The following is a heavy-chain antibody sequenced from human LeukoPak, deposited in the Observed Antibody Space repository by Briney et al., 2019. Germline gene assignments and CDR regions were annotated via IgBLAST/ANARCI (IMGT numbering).Heavy chain of an antibody. CDR3: ARWWLQCFDY. V-gene: IGHV3-53*01. CDR1: GFTVSSSY. D-gene: IGHD5-24*01. CDR2: IYSGGST. J-gene: IGHJ4*02. Sequence: GGSLRLSCAASGFTVSSSYMSWVRQAPGKGLEWVSVIYSGGSTYYADSVKGRFTISRDNSKNTLYLQMNSLRAEDTAVYYCARWWLQCFDYWGQGTLVTVSS.